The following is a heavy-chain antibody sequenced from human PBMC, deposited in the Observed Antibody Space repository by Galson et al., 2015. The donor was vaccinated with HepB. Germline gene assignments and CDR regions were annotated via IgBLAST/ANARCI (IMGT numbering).Heavy chain of an antibody. V-gene: IGHV1-24*01. CDR2: FDPEDGET. D-gene: IGHD2-15*01. Sequence: SVKVSCKVSGYTLTELSMHWVRQAPGKGLEWMGGFDPEDGETIYAQKFQGRVTMTEDTSTDTAYMELSSLRSEDTAVYYCATVLPPTANHYSLPRFDPWGQGTLVTVSS. J-gene: IGHJ5*02. CDR3: ATVLPPTANHYSLPRFDP. CDR1: GYTLTELS.